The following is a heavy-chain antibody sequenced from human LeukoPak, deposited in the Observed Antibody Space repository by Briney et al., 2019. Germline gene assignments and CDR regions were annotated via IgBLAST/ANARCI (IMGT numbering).Heavy chain of an antibody. CDR2: ISSSGSTI. CDR1: GFTFSSYE. D-gene: IGHD3-22*01. J-gene: IGHJ4*02. Sequence: GGSLRLSCAASGFTFSSYEMNWVRQAPGKGLEWVSYISSSGSTIYYADSVKGRFTISRDNAKNSLYLQMNSLRAEDTALYYCAKDTGYYYDSSNYWVWGQGTLVTVSS. CDR3: AKDTGYYYDSSNYWV. V-gene: IGHV3-48*03.